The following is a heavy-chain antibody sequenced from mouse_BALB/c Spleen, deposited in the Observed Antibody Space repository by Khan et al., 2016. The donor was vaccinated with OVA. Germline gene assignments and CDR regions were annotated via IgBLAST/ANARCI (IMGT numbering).Heavy chain of an antibody. J-gene: IGHJ3*01. CDR1: GYTFTTYC. V-gene: IGHV1-7*01. Sequence: QVQLKESGAELAKPGPSVKLSCTASGYTFTTYCMHWINQRPGQGLEWIGYINPCTGYTDYNQTFKDKATFTADASSNPAYMQLNRLTSEDSAVYYCAGRELYGIFTYLGQGTMLTVSA. CDR2: INPCTGYT. D-gene: IGHD2-10*02. CDR3: AGRELYGIFTY.